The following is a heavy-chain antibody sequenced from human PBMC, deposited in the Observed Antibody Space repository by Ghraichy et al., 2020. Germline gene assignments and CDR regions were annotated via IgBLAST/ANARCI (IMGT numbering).Heavy chain of an antibody. CDR1: GYTFTGYY. CDR2: INPNSGGT. D-gene: IGHD3-22*01. CDR3: ARDPTDWDDSSGYYYDYYYGMDV. V-gene: IGHV1-2*02. J-gene: IGHJ6*02. Sequence: ASVKVSCKASGYTFTGYYMHWVRQAPGQGLEWMGWINPNSGGTNYAQKFQGRVTMTRDTSISTAYMELSRLRSDDTAVYYCARDPTDWDDSSGYYYDYYYGMDVWGQGTTVTVSS.